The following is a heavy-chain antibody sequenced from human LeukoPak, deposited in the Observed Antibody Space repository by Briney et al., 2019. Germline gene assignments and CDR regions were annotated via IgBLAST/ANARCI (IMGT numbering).Heavy chain of an antibody. D-gene: IGHD3-22*01. CDR1: GFTFSNAW. Sequence: GGSLRLSCAASGFTFSNAWMNWVRQAPGKGLEWVGRIKSKTDGGTTDYAAPVKGRFTISRDDLKNTLYLQMNGLKTEDTAVYYCTTDRNYYDRSGYYYEDYWGQGTLVTVSS. J-gene: IGHJ4*02. V-gene: IGHV3-15*07. CDR2: IKSKTDGGTT. CDR3: TTDRNYYDRSGYYYEDY.